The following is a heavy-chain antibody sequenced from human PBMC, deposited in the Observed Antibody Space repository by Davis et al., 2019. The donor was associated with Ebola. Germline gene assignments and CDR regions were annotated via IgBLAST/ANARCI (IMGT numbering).Heavy chain of an antibody. V-gene: IGHV3-53*01. Sequence: GGSLRLSCAASGFTFSSYWMSWVRQAPGKGLEWVSVIYSGGSTYYADSVKGRFTISRDNSKNTLYLQMNSLGAEDTAVYYCARVAWRIAARLSPRFDYWGQGTLVTVSS. CDR2: IYSGGST. CDR1: GFTFSSYW. D-gene: IGHD6-6*01. J-gene: IGHJ4*02. CDR3: ARVAWRIAARLSPRFDY.